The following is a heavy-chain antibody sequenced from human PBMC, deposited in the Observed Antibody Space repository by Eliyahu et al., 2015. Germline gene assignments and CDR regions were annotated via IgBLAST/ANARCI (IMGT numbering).Heavy chain of an antibody. J-gene: IGHJ6*02. CDR1: GGTFSSYA. V-gene: IGHV1-69*01. Sequence: EVKKPGSSVKVSCKASGGTFSSYAISWVRQAPGQGLEWMGGIIPIFGTANYAQKFQGRVTITADESTSTAYMELSSLRSEDTAVYYCASPNTYRIAAAGNYYYYGMDVWGQGTTVTVSS. CDR2: IIPIFGTA. CDR3: ASPNTYRIAAAGNYYYYGMDV. D-gene: IGHD6-13*01.